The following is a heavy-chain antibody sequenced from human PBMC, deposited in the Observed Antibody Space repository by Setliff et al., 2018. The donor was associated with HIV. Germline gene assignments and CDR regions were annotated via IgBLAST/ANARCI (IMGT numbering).Heavy chain of an antibody. D-gene: IGHD2-15*01. V-gene: IGHV4-34*01. Sequence: SETLSLTCAVYGGSFSGYYWSRIRQPPGKGLEWIGEINHSGSTNYNPSLKSRVTISVDTSKNQFSLKLSSVTAADTAVYYCARVVRYCSGGSCYLYYYYYYMDVWGKGTTVTVSS. J-gene: IGHJ6*03. CDR1: GGSFSGYY. CDR3: ARVVRYCSGGSCYLYYYYYYMDV. CDR2: INHSGST.